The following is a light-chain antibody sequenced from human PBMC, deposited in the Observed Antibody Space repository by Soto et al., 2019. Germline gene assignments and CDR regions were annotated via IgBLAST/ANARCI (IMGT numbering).Light chain of an antibody. J-gene: IGKJ1*01. Sequence: DIQMTQSPSTLSGSVGDRVTITCRASQTISSWLAWYHQKPGKAPKLLIYKASTFKSGVPSRFSGSGSGTEFTLTISSLQPDDFATYYCQHYNSYSEAFGQGTKVELK. V-gene: IGKV1-5*03. CDR1: QTISSW. CDR3: QHYNSYSEA. CDR2: KAS.